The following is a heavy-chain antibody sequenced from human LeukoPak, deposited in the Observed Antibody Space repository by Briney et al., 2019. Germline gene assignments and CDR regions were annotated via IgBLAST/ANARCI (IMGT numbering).Heavy chain of an antibody. CDR1: GGSISSSSYY. D-gene: IGHD2-2*01. V-gene: IGHV4-39*01. J-gene: IGHJ4*02. Sequence: SETLSLTCTVSGGSISSSSYYWGWIRQPPGKGLERIGSIYYSGSTCYNPSLKSRVTISVDTSKNQLSLKLSTVTAADTAVYYCARRYPYCSSTSCYPLPYFDYWGQGTLVTVSS. CDR3: ARRYPYCSSTSCYPLPYFDY. CDR2: IYYSGST.